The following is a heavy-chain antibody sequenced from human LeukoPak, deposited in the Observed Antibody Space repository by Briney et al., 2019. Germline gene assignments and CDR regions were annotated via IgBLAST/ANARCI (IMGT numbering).Heavy chain of an antibody. CDR2: IFHTGST. D-gene: IGHD3-10*01. CDR3: ARDLTGGRDY. J-gene: IGHJ4*02. V-gene: IGHV4-38-2*02. CDR1: GYSISSGYY. Sequence: SETLSLTCTVSGYSISSGYYWGWIRQPPGKGLEWIGSIFHTGSTYYNPSLKSRVTISVDTSKNHFSLKLSSVTAADTAVYYCARDLTGGRDYWGQGILVTVSS.